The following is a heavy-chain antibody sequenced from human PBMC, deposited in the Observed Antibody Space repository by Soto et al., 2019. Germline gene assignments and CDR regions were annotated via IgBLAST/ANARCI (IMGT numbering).Heavy chain of an antibody. CDR1: GYSFTSYW. J-gene: IGHJ4*02. Sequence: GESLKIACKGSGYSFTSYWISWVRQIPGKGLEWMGGSDPSDSYTNYSPSFQGHVTISADKSISTAYLQWSSLKASDTAMYYCARHDKKAARPNFDYWGQGTLVTVSS. CDR2: SDPSDSYT. D-gene: IGHD6-6*01. V-gene: IGHV5-10-1*01. CDR3: ARHDKKAARPNFDY.